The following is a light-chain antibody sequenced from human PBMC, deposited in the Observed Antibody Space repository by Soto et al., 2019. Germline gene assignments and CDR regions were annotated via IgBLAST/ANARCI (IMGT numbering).Light chain of an antibody. J-gene: IGLJ2*01. CDR1: SSNIGTNY. V-gene: IGLV1-51*01. Sequence: QSVLTQPPSVSAAPGQKVTISCSGSSSNIGTNYVSWYQHLPGTAPKLLIFDNNQRPSAIPDRFSGSHSGTSATLGITGLQTGDEADYYCGTWDSSLSAVVFGGGTQLTVL. CDR3: GTWDSSLSAVV. CDR2: DNN.